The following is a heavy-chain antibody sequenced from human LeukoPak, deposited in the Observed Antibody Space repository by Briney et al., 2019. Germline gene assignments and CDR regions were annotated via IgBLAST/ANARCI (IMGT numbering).Heavy chain of an antibody. CDR1: GGTFSSYA. D-gene: IGHD3-9*01. V-gene: IGHV1-69*05. CDR2: IIPIFGTA. CDR3: ARGYRTYYDILTGYETLDY. Sequence: GASVKVSCKASGGTFSSYAISWVRQAPGQGLEWMGRIIPIFGTANYAQKFQGRVTITTDESKSTAYMELSSLRSEDTAVYYCARGYRTYYDILTGYETLDYWGQGTLVTVSS. J-gene: IGHJ4*02.